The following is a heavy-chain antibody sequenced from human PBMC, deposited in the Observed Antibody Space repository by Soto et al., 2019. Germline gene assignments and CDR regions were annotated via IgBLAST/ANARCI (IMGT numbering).Heavy chain of an antibody. CDR1: GGSISSGGYY. CDR3: AREGYEDTAMVPDY. V-gene: IGHV4-31*03. J-gene: IGHJ4*02. Sequence: PSETLSLTCTVSGGSISSGGYYWSWIRQHPGKGLEWIGYIYYSGSTYYNPSLKSRVTISVDTSKNQFSLKLSSVTAADTAVYYCAREGYEDTAMVPDYWGQGTLVTVSS. CDR2: IYYSGST. D-gene: IGHD5-18*01.